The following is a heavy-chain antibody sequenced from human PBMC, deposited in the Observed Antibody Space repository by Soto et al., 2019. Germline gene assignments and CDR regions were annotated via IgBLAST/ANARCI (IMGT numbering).Heavy chain of an antibody. CDR3: ARSSIEPRVFMYPFDS. CDR1: NDSISPYY. V-gene: IGHV4-59*08. CDR2: IYYSGST. J-gene: IGHJ4*02. Sequence: PSETLSLTCTVSNDSISPYYWSWIRQPPGKGLEWIGFIYYSGSTTYNPSLKSRVTISVATSKNQFSLKLTSVTAADTAIYYCARSSIEPRVFMYPFDSWGQGTLVTVSS. D-gene: IGHD6-6*01.